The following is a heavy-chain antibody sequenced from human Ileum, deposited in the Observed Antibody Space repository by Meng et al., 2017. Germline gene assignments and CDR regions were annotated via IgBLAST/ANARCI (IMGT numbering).Heavy chain of an antibody. V-gene: IGHV3-7*01. D-gene: IGHD6-13*01. Sequence: EVQVVEAGGGLVQPGGSLTLSCAASGFNFPTYWMSWVRQAPGKGLERVANINQDEGEKYYLCSLKGRFTISRDNAKNSLYLHMNNLRDEDTAVYYCARDGYSSSSFDYWGQGTLVTVSS. CDR1: GFNFPTYW. CDR3: ARDGYSSSSFDY. J-gene: IGHJ4*02. CDR2: INQDEGEK.